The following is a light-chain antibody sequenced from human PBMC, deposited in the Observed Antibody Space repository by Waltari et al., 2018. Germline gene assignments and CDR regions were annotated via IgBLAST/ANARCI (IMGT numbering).Light chain of an antibody. CDR2: AAS. Sequence: EIVLTQSPGTLSLSPGERATLSCRASQSVSNSYLAWYRQRPGQVPRLLIYAASNRAPGIPDRFSGSASGTDFTLTISRLEPEDFAVYYCQIYGSPPLYTFGQGTRVEIK. J-gene: IGKJ2*01. CDR1: QSVSNSY. V-gene: IGKV3-20*01. CDR3: QIYGSPPLYT.